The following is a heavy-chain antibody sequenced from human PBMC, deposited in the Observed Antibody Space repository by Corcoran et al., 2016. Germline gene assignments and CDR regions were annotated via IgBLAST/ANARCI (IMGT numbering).Heavy chain of an antibody. J-gene: IGHJ5*02. Sequence: QLQLQESGPGLVKPSETLSLTGTVSGGSISSRGYYWGWIRQPPGKGLEWIGSGDTYYNPSLKSRVTISEDTSKNQFSLKLSSVTAADTAVYYCARLFLWFGGVDPWGQGTLVIVSS. CDR1: GGSISSRGYY. CDR2: GDT. D-gene: IGHD3-10*01. CDR3: ARLFLWFGGVDP. V-gene: IGHV4-39*01.